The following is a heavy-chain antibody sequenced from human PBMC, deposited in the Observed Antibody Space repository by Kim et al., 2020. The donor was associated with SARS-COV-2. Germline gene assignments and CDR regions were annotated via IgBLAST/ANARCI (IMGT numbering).Heavy chain of an antibody. V-gene: IGHV3-74*01. CDR1: GFTLRDYW. J-gene: IGHJ3*02. CDR3: ARDVTGWGAFDI. D-gene: IGHD3-16*01. Sequence: GGSLRLSCAASGFTLRDYWMHWVRQGPGKGLLWVSHISGDGSVTNYADSVKGRFTISRDTAKNTLYLQMNSLRAEDTALYYCARDVTGWGAFDIWGQGT. CDR2: ISGDGSVT.